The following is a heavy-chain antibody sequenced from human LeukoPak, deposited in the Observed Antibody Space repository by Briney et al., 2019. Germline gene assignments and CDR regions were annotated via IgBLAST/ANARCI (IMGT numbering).Heavy chain of an antibody. CDR2: ISSSGSTI. J-gene: IGHJ4*02. Sequence: GGSLRLSCAASGFTFSDYYMSWIRQAPGKGLEWVSYISSSGSTIYYADSVKGRFTISRDNAKNSLYLRMNSLRAEDTAVYYCASVAARPGWVDYWGQGTLVTVSS. V-gene: IGHV3-11*01. D-gene: IGHD6-6*01. CDR1: GFTFSDYY. CDR3: ASVAARPGWVDY.